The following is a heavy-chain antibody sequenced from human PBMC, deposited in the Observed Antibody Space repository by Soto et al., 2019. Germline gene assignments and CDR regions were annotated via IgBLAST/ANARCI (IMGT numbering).Heavy chain of an antibody. CDR1: GFMFNNYA. CDR2: VSVSGGTT. J-gene: IGHJ4*02. V-gene: IGHV3-23*01. D-gene: IGHD3-22*01. Sequence: GGSLRLSCAASGFMFNNYARSWVRQAPGKGLEWVSTVSVSGGTTYYADSLKGRFTISRDNSKKTVYLQMNRLRADDTAIYYCAKGLYYYDSSGYRLFDYWGQGTLVTVSS. CDR3: AKGLYYYDSSGYRLFDY.